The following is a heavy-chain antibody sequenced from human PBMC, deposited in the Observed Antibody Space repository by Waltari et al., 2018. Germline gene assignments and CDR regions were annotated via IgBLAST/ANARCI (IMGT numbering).Heavy chain of an antibody. CDR3: SYGRFEY. D-gene: IGHD5-18*01. Sequence: EVQLVESGGGLVQPGGSLRLSCAGSGFTVSSNYMNWVRQTPGKGLELVSIIYSGGSTYYADSVKGRFTIYRDNSKNTLHLQMNSLRAEDTAVYFCSYGRFEYWGQGTLVTVSS. J-gene: IGHJ4*02. V-gene: IGHV3-66*02. CDR2: IYSGGST. CDR1: GFTVSSNY.